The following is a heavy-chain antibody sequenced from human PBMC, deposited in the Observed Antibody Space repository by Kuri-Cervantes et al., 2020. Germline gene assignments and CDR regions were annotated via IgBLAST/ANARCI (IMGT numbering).Heavy chain of an antibody. J-gene: IGHJ5*02. CDR3: AKGGEVRYFDWLLSWFDP. Sequence: GESLKISCAASGFIVSSNYMSWVGQAPGKGLEWVSVIYSGGGTYYTDSVKGRFTISRDNSKNMLYLQMNSLRAEDTAVYYCAKGGEVRYFDWLLSWFDPWGQGTLVTVSS. V-gene: IGHV3-53*01. D-gene: IGHD3-9*01. CDR2: IYSGGGT. CDR1: GFIVSSNY.